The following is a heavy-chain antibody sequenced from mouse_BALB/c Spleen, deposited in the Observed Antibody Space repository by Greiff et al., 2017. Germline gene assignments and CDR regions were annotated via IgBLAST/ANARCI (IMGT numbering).Heavy chain of an antibody. CDR1: GFTFSSYA. CDR2: ISSGGSYT. D-gene: IGHD2-14*01. V-gene: IGHV5-9-4*01. Sequence: VQLKESGGGLVKPGGSLKLSCAASGFTFSSYAMSWVRQSPEKRLEWVAEISSGGSYTYYPDTVTGRFTISRDNAKNTLYLEMSSLRSEDTAMYYCARERYDAGFDYWGQGTTLTVSS. J-gene: IGHJ2*01. CDR3: ARERYDAGFDY.